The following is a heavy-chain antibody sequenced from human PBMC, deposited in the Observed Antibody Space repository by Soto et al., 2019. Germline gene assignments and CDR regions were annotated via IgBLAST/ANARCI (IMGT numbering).Heavy chain of an antibody. CDR3: ARDLQLWQHYYYYYGMDV. CDR2: INAGNGNT. D-gene: IGHD5-18*01. Sequence: ASVKVSCKASGYTFTSYAMHWVRQAPGQRLEWMGWINAGNGNTKYSQKFQGRVTITRDTSATTAYMELSSLRSEDTAVYYCARDLQLWQHYYYYYGMDVWGQGTTVTVSS. V-gene: IGHV1-3*01. J-gene: IGHJ6*02. CDR1: GYTFTSYA.